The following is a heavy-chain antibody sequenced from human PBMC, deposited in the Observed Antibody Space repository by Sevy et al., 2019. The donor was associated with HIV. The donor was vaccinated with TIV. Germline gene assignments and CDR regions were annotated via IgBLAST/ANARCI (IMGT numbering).Heavy chain of an antibody. CDR2: MYYDGSA. V-gene: IGHV4-39*01. CDR1: GGSISSGSYY. CDR3: ARGEDSAMIDY. D-gene: IGHD5-18*01. Sequence: SETLSLTCTVSGGSISSGSYYWGWIRQPPGKGLEWIGTMYYDGSAYYNPSLQSRVSMSVDTSKNQFSLNLSSVTAADTAAYFCARGEDSAMIDYWGQGTLVTVSS. J-gene: IGHJ4*02.